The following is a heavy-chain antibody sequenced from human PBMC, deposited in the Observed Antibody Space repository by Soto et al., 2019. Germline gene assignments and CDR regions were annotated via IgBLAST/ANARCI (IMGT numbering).Heavy chain of an antibody. V-gene: IGHV3-48*03. D-gene: IGHD3-3*01. Sequence: PGGSLRLSCAASGFTFSSYEMNWVRQAPGKGLEWVSYISSSGSTIYYADSVKGRFTISRDNAKNSLYLQMNSLRAEDTAVYYCASXWSGYYTVYYYYYGMDVWGPGTTVTVSS. CDR1: GFTFSSYE. CDR3: ASXWSGYYTVYYYYYGMDV. J-gene: IGHJ6*02. CDR2: ISSSGSTI.